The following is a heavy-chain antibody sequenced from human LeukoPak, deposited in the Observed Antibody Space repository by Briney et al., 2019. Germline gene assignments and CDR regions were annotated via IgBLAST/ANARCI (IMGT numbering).Heavy chain of an antibody. J-gene: IGHJ6*02. V-gene: IGHV3-30*18. CDR3: AKDWRWEKNIYGMNV. D-gene: IGHD5-24*01. CDR2: ISYDGSNK. Sequence: GSLRLSCAASGFTFSSYGMHWVRQAPGKGLEWVALISYDGSNKYYADSVKGRFTISRDNSKNTLFLQMNSLRAEDTAVYYCAKDWRWEKNIYGMNVWGQGTTVTVSS. CDR1: GFTFSSYG.